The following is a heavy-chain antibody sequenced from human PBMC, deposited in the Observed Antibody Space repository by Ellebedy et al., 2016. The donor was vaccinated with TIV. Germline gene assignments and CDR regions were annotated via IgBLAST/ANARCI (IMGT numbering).Heavy chain of an antibody. CDR2: INHSGST. Sequence: SETLSLTCTVSGGSISSGTYYWGWIRQPPGKGLEWIGEINHSGSTNYNPSLKSRVTILVDRSKDQFSLKLSSVTAADTAVYYCARGFWGHYDSSGHSYVRAFDIWGQGTMVTVSS. J-gene: IGHJ3*02. D-gene: IGHD3-22*01. CDR1: GGSISSGTYY. V-gene: IGHV4-39*07. CDR3: ARGFWGHYDSSGHSYVRAFDI.